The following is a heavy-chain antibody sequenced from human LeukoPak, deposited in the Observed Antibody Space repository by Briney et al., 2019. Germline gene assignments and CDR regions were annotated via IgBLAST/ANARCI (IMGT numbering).Heavy chain of an antibody. Sequence: GRSLRLSCAASGFTFSSYAMSWVRQAPGKGLEWVSAISGSGGSTYYADSVKGRFTISRDNSKNTLYLQMNSLRAEDTAVYYCAKDRGDYDFWSGLDYWGQGTLVTVSS. J-gene: IGHJ4*02. CDR1: GFTFSSYA. D-gene: IGHD3-3*01. CDR3: AKDRGDYDFWSGLDY. CDR2: ISGSGGST. V-gene: IGHV3-23*01.